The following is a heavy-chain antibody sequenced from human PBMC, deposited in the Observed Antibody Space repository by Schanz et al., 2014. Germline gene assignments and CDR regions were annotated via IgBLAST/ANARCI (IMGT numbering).Heavy chain of an antibody. CDR2: IGGSDGNT. CDR3: ARDRDQWDGNYLDY. J-gene: IGHJ4*02. D-gene: IGHD1-26*01. Sequence: QVQLVQSGAEVKKPGASVKVSCKASGYTLTNFDINWVRQAPGQGLEWMGWIGGSDGNTNFAHKCQGRGTMTTDTSTSTVYMELRSLTSDDSAVYYCARDRDQWDGNYLDYWGQGTLVTVSS. CDR1: GYTLTNFD. V-gene: IGHV1-18*01.